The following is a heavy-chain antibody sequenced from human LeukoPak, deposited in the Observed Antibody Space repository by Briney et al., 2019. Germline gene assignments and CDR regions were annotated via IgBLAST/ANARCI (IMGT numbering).Heavy chain of an antibody. V-gene: IGHV4-59*01. Sequence: PSETLSLTCTVSGGSISSYYWSWIRQPPGKGLEWIGYIYYSGSTNYNPSLKSRVTISVDTSKNQFSLKLSSVTAADTAVYYCATLDLVGMATVTDYWGQGTLVTVSS. D-gene: IGHD5-24*01. J-gene: IGHJ4*02. CDR2: IYYSGST. CDR1: GGSISSYY. CDR3: ATLDLVGMATVTDY.